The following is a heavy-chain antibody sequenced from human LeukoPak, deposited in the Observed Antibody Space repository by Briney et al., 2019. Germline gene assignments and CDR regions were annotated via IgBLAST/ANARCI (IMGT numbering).Heavy chain of an antibody. CDR1: GYTLTELS. Sequence: ASVKVSCKVSGYTLTELSMHWVRQAPGKGLDWMGGFDPEEGETIYAQKFQGRVTMTEDTSTDTAYMELSSLRSEDTAVYYCATDVRGSSSGWYGGYYYYYGMDVWGKGTTVTVSS. D-gene: IGHD6-19*01. J-gene: IGHJ6*04. CDR2: FDPEEGET. V-gene: IGHV1-24*01. CDR3: ATDVRGSSSGWYGGYYYYYGMDV.